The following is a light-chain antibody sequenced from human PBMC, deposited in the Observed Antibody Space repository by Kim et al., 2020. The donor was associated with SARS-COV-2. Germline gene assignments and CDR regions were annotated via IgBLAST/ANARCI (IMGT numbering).Light chain of an antibody. V-gene: IGKV3-15*01. CDR1: QSVSSN. CDR3: QQYNNWPWLT. Sequence: VAAGERATLACRASQSVSSNLAWYKQKPGQAPRLLIYGASTRATGIPARFSGSGSGTEFTLTISSLQSEDFAVYYCQQYNNWPWLTFGGGTKLEI. J-gene: IGKJ4*01. CDR2: GAS.